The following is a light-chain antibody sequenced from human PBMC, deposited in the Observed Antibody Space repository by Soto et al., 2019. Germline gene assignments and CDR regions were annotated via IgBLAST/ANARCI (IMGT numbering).Light chain of an antibody. CDR2: EHD. Sequence: QPVLTQPPSVSAAPGQRVTISCSGSSSNIGSNYVSWYQQLPGTAPKLLIYEHDKRPSRIPDRFSGSKSGSSATLGITGLQTGDEADYYCGTWDSSLNLYVFGPGTKLTVL. CDR3: GTWDSSLNLYV. V-gene: IGLV1-51*02. J-gene: IGLJ1*01. CDR1: SSNIGSNY.